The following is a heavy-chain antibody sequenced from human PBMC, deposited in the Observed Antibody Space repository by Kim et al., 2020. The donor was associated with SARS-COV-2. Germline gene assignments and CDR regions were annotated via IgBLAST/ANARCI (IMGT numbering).Heavy chain of an antibody. J-gene: IGHJ3*02. V-gene: IGHV4-30-2*04. Sequence: YYNPTLESRVTISADTSKNQFSLRLTSGTASDTAVYYCARDRALIGAFDIWGQGTMVTVSS. CDR3: ARDRALIGAFDI.